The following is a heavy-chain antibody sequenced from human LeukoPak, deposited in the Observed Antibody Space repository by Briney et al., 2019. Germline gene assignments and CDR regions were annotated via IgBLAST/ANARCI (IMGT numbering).Heavy chain of an antibody. CDR2: ISAYNGNT. D-gene: IGHD2-2*01. CDR3: ASSTSSIVVVPAAIPGYDAFDI. Sequence: ASVKVSCKASGYTFTSYGISWVRQAPGQGLEWMGWISAYNGNTNYAQKLQGRVTMTTDTSTSTAYMELRSLRSDDTAVYYCASSTSSIVVVPAAIPGYDAFDIWGQGTMVTVSS. CDR1: GYTFTSYG. J-gene: IGHJ3*02. V-gene: IGHV1-18*01.